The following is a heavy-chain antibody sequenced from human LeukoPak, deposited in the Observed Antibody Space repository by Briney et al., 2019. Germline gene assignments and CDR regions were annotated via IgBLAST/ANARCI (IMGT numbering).Heavy chain of an antibody. CDR2: IYTSGST. Sequence: PSETLSLTCTVSGGSISSGSYYWSWIRQPAGKGLEWIGRIYTSGSTNYNPSLKSRVTISVDTSKNQFSLKLSSVTVADTAVYYCARVSIYDILTGYSNYWYFDLWGRGTLVTVSS. J-gene: IGHJ2*01. CDR1: GGSISSGSYY. D-gene: IGHD3-9*01. V-gene: IGHV4-61*02. CDR3: ARVSIYDILTGYSNYWYFDL.